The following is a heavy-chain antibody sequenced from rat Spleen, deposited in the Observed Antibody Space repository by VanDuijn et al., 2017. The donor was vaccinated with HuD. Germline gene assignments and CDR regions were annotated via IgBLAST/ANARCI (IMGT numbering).Heavy chain of an antibody. CDR3: ARSAILRIVRDVMDA. Sequence: EVHLQESGPGLVKPSQSLSLTCSVTGYSITSSYRWNWIRRFPGNKLEWMGYVNSAGSTTYNPSLKSRISITRDTSKNQFFLQVNSVTTEETATYYCARSAILRIVRDVMDAWGQGTSVTVSS. J-gene: IGHJ4*01. CDR1: GYSITSSYR. D-gene: IGHD1-6*01. V-gene: IGHV3-3*01. CDR2: VNSAGST.